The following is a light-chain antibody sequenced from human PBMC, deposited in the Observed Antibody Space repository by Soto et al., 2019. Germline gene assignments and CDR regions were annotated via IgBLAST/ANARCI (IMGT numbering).Light chain of an antibody. J-gene: IGLJ3*02. V-gene: IGLV8-61*01. CDR2: NTN. CDR3: LLYLGGGIWV. Sequence: QAVVTQEPSFSVSPGGTVTLTCGLSSGPVFTSSYPNWYQQTPGQAPRTLIFNTNTRSAGVPDRFSCSILGDKAALTITGAQADDDSYYYCLLYLGGGIWVFGGGTKLTVL. CDR1: SGPVFTSSY.